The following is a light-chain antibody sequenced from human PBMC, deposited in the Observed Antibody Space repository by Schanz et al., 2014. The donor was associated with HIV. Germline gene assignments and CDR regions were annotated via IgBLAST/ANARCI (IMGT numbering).Light chain of an antibody. CDR1: QRLSSSY. CDR3: QQSNKWPYT. CDR2: GAS. J-gene: IGKJ2*01. Sequence: EIVLTQSPGTLSLSPGGRATLSCGASQRLSSSYLAWYQQKPGQTPRLVIYGASTRATGVPASFSGSGSGAEFTLTISSLQSEDFAVYYCQQSNKWPYTFGQGTKLEIK. V-gene: IGKV3-15*01.